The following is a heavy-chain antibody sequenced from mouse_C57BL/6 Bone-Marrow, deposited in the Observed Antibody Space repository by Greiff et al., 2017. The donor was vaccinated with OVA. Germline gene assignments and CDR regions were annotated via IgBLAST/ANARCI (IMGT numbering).Heavy chain of an antibody. J-gene: IGHJ4*01. Sequence: QVQLKQPGAELVKPGASVKLSCKASGYTFTSYWMHWVKQRPGQGLEWIGMIHPNSGSTNYNEKFKSKATLTVDKSSSTAYMQLSSLTSEDSAVYYCARPPVGRYYAMDYGGQGTSVTVSA. V-gene: IGHV1-64*01. CDR3: ARPPVGRYYAMDY. CDR2: IHPNSGST. CDR1: GYTFTSYW. D-gene: IGHD1-3*01.